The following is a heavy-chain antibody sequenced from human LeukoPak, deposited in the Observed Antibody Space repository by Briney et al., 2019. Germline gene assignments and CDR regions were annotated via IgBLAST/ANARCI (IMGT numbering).Heavy chain of an antibody. CDR2: INPNSGGT. J-gene: IGHJ5*02. CDR3: ARVLVVAALGWFDP. CDR1: GYTFTGYY. V-gene: IGHV1-2*02. D-gene: IGHD2-15*01. Sequence: GASVKVSCKASGYTFTGYYMHWVRQAPGQGLEGMGWINPNSGGTNYAQKFQGRVTMTRDTSISTAYMELSRLRSDDTAVYYCARVLVVAALGWFDPWGQGTLVTVSS.